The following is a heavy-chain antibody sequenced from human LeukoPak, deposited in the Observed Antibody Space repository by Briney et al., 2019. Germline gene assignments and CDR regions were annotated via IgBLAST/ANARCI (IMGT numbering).Heavy chain of an antibody. CDR1: GFTFSSYA. J-gene: IGHJ6*02. Sequence: PGGSLRLSCAASGFTFSSYAMHWVRQAPGKGLEWVAVISYDGSNKYYADSVKGRFTISRDNSKNTLYLQMNSLRAEDTAVYYCARVRYSSSWYARNYYYYGMDVWGQGTTVTVSS. CDR3: ARVRYSSSWYARNYYYYGMDV. V-gene: IGHV3-30-3*01. CDR2: ISYDGSNK. D-gene: IGHD6-13*01.